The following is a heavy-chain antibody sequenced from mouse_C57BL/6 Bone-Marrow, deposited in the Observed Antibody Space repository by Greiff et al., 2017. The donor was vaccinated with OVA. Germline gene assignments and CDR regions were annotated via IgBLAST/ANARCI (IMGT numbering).Heavy chain of an antibody. CDR1: GYTFTSYW. V-gene: IGHV1-69*01. CDR2: IDPSDSYT. Sequence: QVHVKQPGAELVMPGASVKLSCKASGYTFTSYWMHWVKQRPGQGLEWIGEIDPSDSYTNYNQKFKGKSTLTVDKSSSTAYMQLSSLTSEDSAVYYCAIRAYWGQGTTLTVSS. J-gene: IGHJ2*01. CDR3: AIRAY.